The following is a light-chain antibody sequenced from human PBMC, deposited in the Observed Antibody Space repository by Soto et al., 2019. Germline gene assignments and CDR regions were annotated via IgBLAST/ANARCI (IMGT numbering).Light chain of an antibody. Sequence: EIVLTQSPGTLSLSPGERATLSCRASQSVSSSYLAWYQQKPGQAPRLLIYGASSRATGIPDRFSGSGSGTVFTLTICRLEPEDFAVYYCQQYGNSPITFGQGTRLEIK. CDR1: QSVSSSY. J-gene: IGKJ5*01. CDR2: GAS. V-gene: IGKV3-20*01. CDR3: QQYGNSPIT.